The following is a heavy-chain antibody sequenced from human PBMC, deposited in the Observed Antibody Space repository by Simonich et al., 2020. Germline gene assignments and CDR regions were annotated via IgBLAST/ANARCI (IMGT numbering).Heavy chain of an antibody. CDR3: ARGRNDFDY. CDR1: GFTFSSYA. J-gene: IGHJ4*02. CDR2: CNWNGGST. Sequence: VQLVESGGGVVQPWRSLRLSCAASGFTFSSYAMHWVRQAPGKGVEGVSGCNWNGGSTGYADSVKGRFTISRDNAKNSLYLQMNSLRAEDTALYHCARGRNDFDYWGQGTLVTVSS. D-gene: IGHD1-1*01. V-gene: IGHV3-20*01.